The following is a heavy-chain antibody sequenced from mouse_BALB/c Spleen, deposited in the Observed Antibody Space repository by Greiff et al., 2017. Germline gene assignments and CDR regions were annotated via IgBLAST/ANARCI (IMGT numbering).Heavy chain of an antibody. CDR1: GYSITSDYA. J-gene: IGHJ2*01. Sequence: VQLKESGPGLVKPSQSLSLTCTVTGYSITSDYAWNWIRQFPGNKLEWMGYISYSGSTSYNPSLKSRISITRDTSKNQFFLQLNSVTTEDTATYYCARRTLYYFDYWGQGTTLTVSS. CDR3: ARRTLYYFDY. D-gene: IGHD6-1*01. V-gene: IGHV3-2*02. CDR2: ISYSGST.